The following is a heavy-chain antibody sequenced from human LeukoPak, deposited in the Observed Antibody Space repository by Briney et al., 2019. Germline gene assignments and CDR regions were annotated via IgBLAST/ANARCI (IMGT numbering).Heavy chain of an antibody. D-gene: IGHD3-9*01. V-gene: IGHV3-53*01. CDR1: GFTDSSNY. CDR3: ARDVLLRYLAEGYYYGMDV. J-gene: IGHJ6*04. Sequence: GGSLRLSCAASGFTDSSNYMSWVRQAPGKGLEWVSVIYNGGSTYYADSVKGRFTISRDNSKNTLYLQMNSLRAEDTAVYYCARDVLLRYLAEGYYYGMDVWGKGTTVTVSS. CDR2: IYNGGST.